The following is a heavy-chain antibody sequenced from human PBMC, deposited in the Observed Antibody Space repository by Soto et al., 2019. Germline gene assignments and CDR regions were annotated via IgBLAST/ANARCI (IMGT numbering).Heavy chain of an antibody. Sequence: GSLRLSCAASGFTFSSYAMSWVRQAPGKGLEWVSAISGSGGSTYYADSVKGRFTISRDNSKNTLYLQMNSLRAEDTAVYYCAKERLMITFGGVIAGRWFDPWGQGTLVTVSS. CDR2: ISGSGGST. V-gene: IGHV3-23*01. CDR1: GFTFSSYA. CDR3: AKERLMITFGGVIAGRWFDP. J-gene: IGHJ5*02. D-gene: IGHD3-16*01.